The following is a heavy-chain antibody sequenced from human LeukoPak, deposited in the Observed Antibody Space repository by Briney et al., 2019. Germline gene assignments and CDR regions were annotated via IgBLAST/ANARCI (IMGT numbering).Heavy chain of an antibody. CDR1: GFSFTSYG. V-gene: IGHV3-30*02. D-gene: IGHD6-6*01. CDR2: IRHDETNE. J-gene: IGHJ4*02. CDR3: AKEYSPSSPLGELDS. Sequence: GGSLRLSCTVSGFSFTSYGMKWVRQAPGQGLEWVALIRHDETNEYYAESVQGRFTISRDTSKNTLYLQMNRLRAEDTAVCYCAKEYSPSSPLGELDSWGQGTLVTVSS.